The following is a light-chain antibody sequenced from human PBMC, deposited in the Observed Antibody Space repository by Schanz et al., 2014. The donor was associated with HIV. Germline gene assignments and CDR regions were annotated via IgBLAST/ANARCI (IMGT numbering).Light chain of an antibody. CDR3: QSFDSSLNGVI. V-gene: IGLV1-40*01. CDR1: SSNIGAGYD. Sequence: QSVLTQPPSVSGAPGQRVTISCTGSSSNIGAGYDVHWYQHLPGSAPKLLISGNNNRPSGVPDRFSGSKSASSASLAISGLQAEDEADYYCQSFDSSLNGVIFGGGTKLTVL. J-gene: IGLJ2*01. CDR2: GNN.